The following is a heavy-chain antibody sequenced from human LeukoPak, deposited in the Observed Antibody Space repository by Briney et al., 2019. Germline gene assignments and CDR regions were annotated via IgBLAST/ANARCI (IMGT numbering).Heavy chain of an antibody. V-gene: IGHV3-74*01. CDR2: INLGGSTT. CDR1: GFTISNYC. D-gene: IGHD3-10*01. J-gene: IGHJ4*02. CDR3: AREYGQKTPHFDY. Sequence: GSLSLSCTASGFTISNYCLHWVRQAPGKGLVWISRINLGGSTTTYADPVKGRFTISRDNAKNTLHLQMNSLRAEDTAVFYCAREYGQKTPHFDYWGQGTLVSVSS.